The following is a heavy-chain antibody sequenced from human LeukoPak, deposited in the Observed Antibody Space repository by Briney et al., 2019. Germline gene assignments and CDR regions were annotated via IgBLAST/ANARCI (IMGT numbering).Heavy chain of an antibody. J-gene: IGHJ6*02. D-gene: IGHD3-9*01. Sequence: ASVKVSCKASGYTFTGYYMHWVRQAPGQGLEWVGWINPNSGGTNYAQKFQGRVTMTRDTSISTAYMELSRLRSDDTAVYYCASNDILTGYYGHYGMDVWGQGTTVTVSS. CDR3: ASNDILTGYYGHYGMDV. V-gene: IGHV1-2*02. CDR1: GYTFTGYY. CDR2: INPNSGGT.